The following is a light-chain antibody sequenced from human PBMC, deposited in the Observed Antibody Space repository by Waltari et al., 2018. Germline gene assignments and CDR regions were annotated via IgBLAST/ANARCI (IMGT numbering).Light chain of an antibody. Sequence: QSVLTQPPSVSATPGQRVTISCSGSRSHLGRNFLYWYQQLPGTAPQPLNYRNNGRPSRVPDRYSASKDGTSASLVISGLRSEDEAVYYCASWDDSHYVFGPGTTVTVL. V-gene: IGLV1-47*01. CDR3: ASWDDSHYV. CDR2: RNN. CDR1: RSHLGRNF. J-gene: IGLJ1*01.